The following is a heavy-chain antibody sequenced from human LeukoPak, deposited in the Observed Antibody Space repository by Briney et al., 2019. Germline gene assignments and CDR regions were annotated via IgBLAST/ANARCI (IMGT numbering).Heavy chain of an antibody. D-gene: IGHD4-11*01. CDR1: GFTFSSYA. CDR3: ASGALTTENYFDY. V-gene: IGHV3-30*04. Sequence: PGRSLRLSCAASGFTFSSYAMHWVRQAPGKGLEWVAVISYDGSNKYYADSVKGRFTISRDNSKNTLYLQMNSLRAEDTAVYYCASGALTTENYFDYWGQGTLVTVSS. J-gene: IGHJ4*02. CDR2: ISYDGSNK.